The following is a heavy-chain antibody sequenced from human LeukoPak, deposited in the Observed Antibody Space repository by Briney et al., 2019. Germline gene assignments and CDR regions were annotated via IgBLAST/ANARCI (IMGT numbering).Heavy chain of an antibody. CDR2: ISSSGSTI. D-gene: IGHD1-26*01. CDR1: GFTFSDYY. V-gene: IGHV3-11*04. CDR3: ARAISGSRAYYLDF. J-gene: IGHJ4*02. Sequence: GGSLRLSCAASGFTFSDYYMSWIRQAPGKGLEWVSYISSSGSTIYYADSVKGRFTISRDNAKNSLYLQMNSLRAEDTAVYYCARAISGSRAYYLDFWGREPWSPSPQ.